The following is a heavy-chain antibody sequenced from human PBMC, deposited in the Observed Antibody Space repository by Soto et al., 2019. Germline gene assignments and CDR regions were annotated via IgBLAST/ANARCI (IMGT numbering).Heavy chain of an antibody. J-gene: IGHJ4*02. CDR3: AKTRSVRLIGYYLDY. CDR2: ISVSGGST. D-gene: IGHD2-8*01. CDR1: GYTFSSYA. V-gene: IGHV3-23*01. Sequence: PGGSLRLSCAASGYTFSSYAMSWVRQAPGKGLEWVSAISVSGGSTYYADSVKGRFTISRDNSKNTLYLQMNSLRAEDTAVYYCAKTRSVRLIGYYLDYWGQGTLVTVSS.